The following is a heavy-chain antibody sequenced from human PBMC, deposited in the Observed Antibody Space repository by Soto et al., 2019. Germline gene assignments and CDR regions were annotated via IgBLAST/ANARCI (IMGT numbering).Heavy chain of an antibody. CDR1: GYSFTSYW. J-gene: IGHJ4*02. V-gene: IGHV5-51*01. Sequence: GESLKISCKGSGYSFTSYWIGWMRQMPGKGLEWMGIIYPGDSDTRYSPSFQGQVTISADKSISTAYLQWSSLKASDTAMYYCARARPPYYYDSSGYYSGGGIDYWGQGTLVTVSS. D-gene: IGHD3-22*01. CDR3: ARARPPYYYDSSGYYSGGGIDY. CDR2: IYPGDSDT.